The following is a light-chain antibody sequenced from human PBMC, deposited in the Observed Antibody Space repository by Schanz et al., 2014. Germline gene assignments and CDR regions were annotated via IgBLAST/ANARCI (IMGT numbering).Light chain of an antibody. V-gene: IGLV2-14*03. CDR2: DVS. CDR3: QSYDSSLSAVV. CDR1: SSDVGGYNY. J-gene: IGLJ2*01. Sequence: QSALTQPASVSGSPGQSITISCTGTSSDVGGYNYVSWYQHHPGKAPKLMIYDVSDRPSGVPDRFSGSKSGTSASLAITGLQAEDEADYYCQSYDSSLSAVVFGGGTKLTVL.